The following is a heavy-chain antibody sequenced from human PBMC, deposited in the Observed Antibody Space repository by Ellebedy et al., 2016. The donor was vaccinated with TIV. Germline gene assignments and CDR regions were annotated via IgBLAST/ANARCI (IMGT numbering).Heavy chain of an antibody. D-gene: IGHD2-2*01. CDR2: ISGGGDRA. CDR1: GFTFSSYA. CDR3: AKEAWFLFGVYCTTTRCYSDY. V-gene: IGHV3-23*01. J-gene: IGHJ4*02. Sequence: GESLKISCAASGFTFSSYAMTWVRQAPGKELACVSGISGGGDRAYYADSVKGRFTISRDNSKDTLYLQMNSLRGDDTAVYYCAKEAWFLFGVYCTTTRCYSDYWGQGTLLTVSS.